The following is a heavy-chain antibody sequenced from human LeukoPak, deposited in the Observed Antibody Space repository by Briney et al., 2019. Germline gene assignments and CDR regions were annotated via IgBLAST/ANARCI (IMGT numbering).Heavy chain of an antibody. D-gene: IGHD5-18*01. Sequence: PGGSLRLSGAASGFTFSTYWMSWVRQAPGTGLEWVANVNRDVTERNYVDSVKGRFTISRDNAKNSLFLQMNSLRADDTAVYYCVRDRGYSTFDIWGQGTVVTVSS. CDR2: VNRDVTER. CDR3: VRDRGYSTFDI. J-gene: IGHJ3*02. V-gene: IGHV3-7*05. CDR1: GFTFSTYW.